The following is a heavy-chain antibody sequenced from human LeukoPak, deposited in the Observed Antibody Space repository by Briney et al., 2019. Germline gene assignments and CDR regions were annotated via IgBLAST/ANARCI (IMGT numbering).Heavy chain of an antibody. V-gene: IGHV4-59*01. Sequence: SETLSLTCTVSGGSISSFYWSWIRQLPGKGLEWIGYIYYSGSTNYNPSLKSRVTISVDTSKNQFSLKLSSVTAADTAVYYCARMGYYYMDVWGKGTTVTVSS. J-gene: IGHJ6*03. CDR3: ARMGYYYMDV. CDR1: GGSISSFY. CDR2: IYYSGST.